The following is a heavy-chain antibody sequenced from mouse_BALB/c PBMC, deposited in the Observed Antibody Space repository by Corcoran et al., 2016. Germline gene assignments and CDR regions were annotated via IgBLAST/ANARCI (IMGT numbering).Heavy chain of an antibody. J-gene: IGHJ1*01. D-gene: IGHD1-1*01. CDR1: GYTFTSYV. CDR2: INPYNDGT. CDR3: ARSYYGSSYWYFDV. Sequence: EVQLQQSGPELVKHGASVKMSCKAAGYTFTSYVMHWVKQKPGQGLEWIGYINPYNDGTKYNEKFKGKATLTTDKSSSTAYMELSSLTSEDSAVYYCARSYYGSSYWYFDVWGAGTTVTVSS. V-gene: IGHV1S136*01.